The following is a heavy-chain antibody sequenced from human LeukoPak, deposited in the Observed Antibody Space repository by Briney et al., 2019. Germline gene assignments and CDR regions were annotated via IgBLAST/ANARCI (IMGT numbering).Heavy chain of an antibody. Sequence: SETLSLTCAVSGGSISSSRYYWGWIRQPLGKGLEWIGSIYYSGSTYYNPSLKSRVTISLNTSKNQFSLKVNSVTAADTAVYYCARQSRIVATITPEYWGQGTLVSVSS. CDR2: IYYSGST. J-gene: IGHJ4*02. V-gene: IGHV4-39*01. CDR3: ARQSRIVATITPEY. CDR1: GGSISSSRYY. D-gene: IGHD5-12*01.